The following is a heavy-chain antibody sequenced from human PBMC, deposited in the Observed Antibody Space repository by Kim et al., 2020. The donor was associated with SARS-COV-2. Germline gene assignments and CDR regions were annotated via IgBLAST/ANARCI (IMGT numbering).Heavy chain of an antibody. CDR2: ISWNSGSI. Sequence: GGSLRLSCAASGFTFDDYAMHWVRQAPGKGLEWVSGISWNSGSIGYADSVKGRFTISRDNDKNSLYLQMNSLRAEDTALYYCAKDRGITAAAGSSYYYGMDVWGQGTTVTVSS. CDR3: AKDRGITAAAGSSYYYGMDV. CDR1: GFTFDDYA. J-gene: IGHJ6*02. V-gene: IGHV3-9*01. D-gene: IGHD6-13*01.